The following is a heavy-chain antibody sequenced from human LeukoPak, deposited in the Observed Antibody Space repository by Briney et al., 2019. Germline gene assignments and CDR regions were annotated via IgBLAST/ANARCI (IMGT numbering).Heavy chain of an antibody. V-gene: IGHV4-4*07. Sequence: SETLSLTCTVSGGSISGYYWTWIRQPAGKGLECIGRIFTSGSSNYNPSLKSRVTMSVDTSKNQFSLKVTSVTAADTAVYYCARQSPAAAGQGLDYWGQGALVTVSS. CDR3: ARQSPAAAGQGLDY. CDR2: IFTSGSS. D-gene: IGHD6-13*01. CDR1: GGSISGYY. J-gene: IGHJ4*02.